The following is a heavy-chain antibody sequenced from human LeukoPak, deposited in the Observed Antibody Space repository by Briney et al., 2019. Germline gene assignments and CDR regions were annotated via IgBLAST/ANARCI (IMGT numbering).Heavy chain of an antibody. D-gene: IGHD3-22*01. CDR1: GGSFSGYY. CDR3: ARGEAQTYYYDSSGYYFLY. Sequence: PSETLSLTCAVYGGSFSGYYWSWIRQPPGKGLEWIGEINHSGSTNYNPSLKSRVTISVDTSKNQFSLKLSSVTAADTAVYYCARGEAQTYYYDSSGYYFLYWGQGTLVTVSS. CDR2: INHSGST. V-gene: IGHV4-34*01. J-gene: IGHJ4*02.